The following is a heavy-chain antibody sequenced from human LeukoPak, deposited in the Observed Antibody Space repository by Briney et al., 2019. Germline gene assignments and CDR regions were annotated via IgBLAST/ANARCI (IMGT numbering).Heavy chain of an antibody. Sequence: SETLSLTCTVSGDSVSDSIHYWGWIRQPPGKGLEWIGNIYYTGSTYSNPSLRSRVTMSVDTSKNQFSLKMSSVTAADTAVYYCARLAKGRFFDYVFDFWGQGTLLTVSS. D-gene: IGHD3-9*01. CDR1: GDSVSDSIHY. CDR2: IYYTGST. CDR3: ARLAKGRFFDYVFDF. V-gene: IGHV4-39*01. J-gene: IGHJ4*02.